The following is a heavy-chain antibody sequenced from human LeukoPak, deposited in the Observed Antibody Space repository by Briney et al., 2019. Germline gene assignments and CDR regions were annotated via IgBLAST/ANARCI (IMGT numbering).Heavy chain of an antibody. J-gene: IGHJ4*02. CDR3: ARDLVGVGALALDY. Sequence: GGSLRLSCAASGFTFSSYAMHWVRQAPGKGLEWVAVISYDGSNKYYADSVKGRFTISRDNSKNTLYLQMNSLRAEDTAVYYCARDLVGVGALALDYWGQGTLVTVSS. CDR2: ISYDGSNK. CDR1: GFTFSSYA. V-gene: IGHV3-30*04. D-gene: IGHD2-8*01.